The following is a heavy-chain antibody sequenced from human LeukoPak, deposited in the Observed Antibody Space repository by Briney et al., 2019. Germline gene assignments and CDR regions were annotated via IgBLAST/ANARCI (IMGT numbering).Heavy chain of an antibody. Sequence: GGSLRLSCAASGFTFSSYAMSWVRQAPGKGLEWVSAISGSGGSTYYADSVKGRFTISRDNSKNTLYLQMNSLRAEDTAVYYCASRGTTNYYYYGMDVWGQGTTVTVSS. CDR1: GFTFSSYA. CDR2: ISGSGGST. D-gene: IGHD4-17*01. CDR3: ASRGTTNYYYYGMDV. J-gene: IGHJ6*02. V-gene: IGHV3-23*01.